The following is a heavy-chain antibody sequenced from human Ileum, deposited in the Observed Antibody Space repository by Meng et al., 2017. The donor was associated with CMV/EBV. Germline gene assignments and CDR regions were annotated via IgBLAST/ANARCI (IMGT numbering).Heavy chain of an antibody. CDR2: ISPSDGGA. D-gene: IGHD5-24*01. CDR1: GYTFTKYH. J-gene: IGHJ4*02. Sequence: ASVKVSCKPSGYTFTKYHIHWLRQAPGQGLEWMGRISPSDGGAIYAQIFQDRVSMTRDTSTGTLYMEMSSLGSEDTATYFCARHNYQWDFDFWGLGTLVTVSS. V-gene: IGHV1-46*01. CDR3: ARHNYQWDFDF.